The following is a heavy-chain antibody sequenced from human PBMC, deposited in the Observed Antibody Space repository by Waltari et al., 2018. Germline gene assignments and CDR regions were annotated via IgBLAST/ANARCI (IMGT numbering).Heavy chain of an antibody. CDR3: ASRYCGGDCYLYYFDY. CDR2: IIPIFGTA. CDR1: GGTFSSYA. J-gene: IGHJ4*02. D-gene: IGHD2-21*01. Sequence: QVQLVQSGAEVKKPGSSVKVSCKASGGTFSSYAISWVRQAPGQGLEWVGGIIPIFGTANYAQKSQGRVTITTDESTSTAYMELSSLRSEDTAVYYCASRYCGGDCYLYYFDYWGQGTLVTVSS. V-gene: IGHV1-69*05.